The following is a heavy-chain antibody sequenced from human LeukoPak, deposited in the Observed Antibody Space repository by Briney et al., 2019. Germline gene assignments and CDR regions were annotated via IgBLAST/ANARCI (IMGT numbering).Heavy chain of an antibody. CDR2: IYYSGST. J-gene: IGHJ3*02. V-gene: IGHV4-59*01. Sequence: SETLSLTCTVSGGSISSYYWSWIRQPPGKGLECIGYIYYSGSTNYNPSLKSRVTISVDTSKNQFSLKLSSVTAADTAVYYCAREIVVGAFDIWGQGTMVTVSS. CDR1: GGSISSYY. D-gene: IGHD1-26*01. CDR3: AREIVVGAFDI.